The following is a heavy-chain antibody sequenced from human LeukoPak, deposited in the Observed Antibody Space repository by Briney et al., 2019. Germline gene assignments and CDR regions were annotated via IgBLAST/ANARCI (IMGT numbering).Heavy chain of an antibody. CDR3: ARAIPYYGMDV. Sequence: SETLSLTCAVYGGSFSGYYWSWIRQPPGKGLEWIGEINHSGSTNYNPSLKSRVTISVDRSKNQFSLKLSSVTAADTPVYYLARAIPYYGMDVWGQGTTVTVSS. CDR1: GGSFSGYY. D-gene: IGHD2-2*01. J-gene: IGHJ6*02. V-gene: IGHV4-34*03. CDR2: INHSGST.